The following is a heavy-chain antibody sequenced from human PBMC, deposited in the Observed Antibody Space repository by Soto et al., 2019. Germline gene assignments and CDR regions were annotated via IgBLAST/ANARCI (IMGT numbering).Heavy chain of an antibody. D-gene: IGHD3-16*02. V-gene: IGHV1-46*01. CDR3: ARGYGGVVVYFDH. CDR1: GYTFTRFY. J-gene: IGHJ4*02. Sequence: QVQLVQSGAELKKPGASAKISCQASGYTFTRFYVDWVRQAPGQGLEWMGRINPNEGTTTYAQNFQGRLTMTSDTSTSTVYLDLSSLRSDDTAVYYCARGYGGVVVYFDHWGQGTLVTVSS. CDR2: INPNEGTT.